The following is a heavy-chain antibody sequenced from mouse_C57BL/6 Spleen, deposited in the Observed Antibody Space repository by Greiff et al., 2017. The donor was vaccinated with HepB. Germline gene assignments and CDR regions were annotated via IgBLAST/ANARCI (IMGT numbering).Heavy chain of an antibody. CDR1: GYTFTSYW. D-gene: IGHD2-4*01. CDR3: ARVGDYDGNYYAMDY. J-gene: IGHJ4*01. Sequence: QVQLQQSGAELVKPGASVKMSCKASGYTFTSYWITWVKQRPGQGLEWIGDIYPGSGSTNYNEKFKSKATLTVDTSSSTAYMQLSSLTSEDSAVYYGARVGDYDGNYYAMDYWGQGTSVTVSS. V-gene: IGHV1-55*01. CDR2: IYPGSGST.